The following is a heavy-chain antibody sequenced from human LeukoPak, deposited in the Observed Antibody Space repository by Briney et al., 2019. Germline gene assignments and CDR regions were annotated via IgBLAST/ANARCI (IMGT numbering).Heavy chain of an antibody. CDR1: GFTFSSYS. J-gene: IGHJ4*01. Sequence: GGSLRLSCAASGFTFSSYSMNWVRQAPGKGLEWXXXXXXXSSYIYYADSVKGRFTISRDNAKNTVFLQMNSLRVEDTAVYYCARDRRCSGSDCTPGDDFDYWGQGTLVTVSS. V-gene: IGHV3-21*01. CDR3: ARDRRCSGSDCTPGDDFDY. D-gene: IGHD2-15*01. CDR2: XXXXSSYI.